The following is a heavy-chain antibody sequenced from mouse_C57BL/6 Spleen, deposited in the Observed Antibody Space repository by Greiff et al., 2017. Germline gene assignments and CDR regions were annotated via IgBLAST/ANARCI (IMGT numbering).Heavy chain of an antibody. J-gene: IGHJ2*01. V-gene: IGHV1-80*01. CDR3: ARYGSGYYFDY. D-gene: IGHD1-1*01. CDR2: IYPGDGDT. CDR1: GYAFSSYW. Sequence: QVQLQESGAELVKPGASVKISCKASGYAFSSYWMNWVKQRPGKGLEWIGQIYPGDGDTNYNGKFKGKATLTADKSSSTAYMQLSSLTSEDSAVYFCARYGSGYYFDYWGQGTTLTVSS.